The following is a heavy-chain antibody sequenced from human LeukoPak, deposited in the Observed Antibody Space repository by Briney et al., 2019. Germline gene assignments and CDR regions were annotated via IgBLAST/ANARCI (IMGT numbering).Heavy chain of an antibody. J-gene: IGHJ6*03. CDR3: ARGKKSWPRRDYYYYYYMDV. D-gene: IGHD6-13*01. CDR2: IIPIFGTA. V-gene: IGHV1-69*05. Sequence: GASVKVSCKASGGTFSSYAISWVRQAPGQGLEWMGGIIPIFGTANYAQKFQGRVTITTGESTSTAYMELSSLRSEDTAVYYCARGKKSWPRRDYYYYYYMDVWGKGTTVTVSS. CDR1: GGTFSSYA.